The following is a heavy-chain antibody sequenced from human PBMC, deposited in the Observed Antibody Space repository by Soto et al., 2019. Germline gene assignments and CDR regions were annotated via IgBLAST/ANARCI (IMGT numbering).Heavy chain of an antibody. J-gene: IGHJ4*02. CDR2: FHYSGIS. CDR3: ARGASKWQYFDY. V-gene: IGHV4-59*01. CDR1: EGSIRGYY. D-gene: IGHD4-4*01. Sequence: ESLSLTGPVSEGSIRGYYWSWIRQPPGKGLEWIGYFHYSGISNYNSSLKSRVTMSLDTSKNQFSLKLSSVSAADTAIYYCARGASKWQYFDYWGQGALVTVYS.